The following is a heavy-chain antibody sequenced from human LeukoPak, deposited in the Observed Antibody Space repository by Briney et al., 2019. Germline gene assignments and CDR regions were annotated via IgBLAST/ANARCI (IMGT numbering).Heavy chain of an antibody. CDR2: ISGSGGST. J-gene: IGHJ4*02. V-gene: IGHV3-23*01. Sequence: GGSLRLSCTASGFTFSSYAMSWVRQAPGKGLEWVSAISGSGGSTYYADSLKGRFTISRDNSKNTLYLQMNSLRAEDTAVYYCAKESVVPAAPYYFDYWGQGTLVTVSS. CDR1: GFTFSSYA. CDR3: AKESVVPAAPYYFDY. D-gene: IGHD2-2*01.